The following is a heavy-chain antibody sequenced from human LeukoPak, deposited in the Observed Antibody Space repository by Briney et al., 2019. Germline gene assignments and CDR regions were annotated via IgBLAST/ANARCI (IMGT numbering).Heavy chain of an antibody. CDR3: ARAALLWFGELSPNWFDP. V-gene: IGHV4-59*01. J-gene: IGHJ5*02. Sequence: SETLSLTCTVSGGSIGSYYWSWIRQPPGKGPEWIGYIYYSGSTNYNPSLKSRVTISVDTSKNQFSLKLSSVTAADTAVYYCARAALLWFGELSPNWFDPWGQGTLVTVSS. CDR2: IYYSGST. CDR1: GGSIGSYY. D-gene: IGHD3-10*01.